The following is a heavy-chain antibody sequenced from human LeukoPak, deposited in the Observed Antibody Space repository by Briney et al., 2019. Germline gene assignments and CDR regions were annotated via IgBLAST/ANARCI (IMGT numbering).Heavy chain of an antibody. CDR3: ARQQDTSTWPSVDY. D-gene: IGHD2-2*01. CDR2: IYHSGSA. Sequence: SETLSLTCTVSGYSISNGFYWGWIRQPPGKGLEWIGNIYHSGSAYYHPSLKSRVTMSVDTSRNQFSLQLSSVTAADTAVYYCARQQDTSTWPSVDYWGQGTLVTVSS. V-gene: IGHV4-38-2*02. CDR1: GYSISNGFY. J-gene: IGHJ4*02.